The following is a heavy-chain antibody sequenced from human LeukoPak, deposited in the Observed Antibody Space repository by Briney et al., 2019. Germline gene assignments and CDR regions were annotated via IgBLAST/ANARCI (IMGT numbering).Heavy chain of an antibody. CDR2: IYYSGST. CDR3: ARDCSGGSCYDY. CDR1: GGSISSYY. J-gene: IGHJ4*02. V-gene: IGHV4-59*01. D-gene: IGHD2-15*01. Sequence: PSETLSLTCTVSGGSISSYYWSWIRQPPGKGLEWIGYIYYSGSTNYNPSLKSRVTISVDTSKNQFSLKLSSATAADTAVYYCARDCSGGSCYDYWGQGTLVTVSS.